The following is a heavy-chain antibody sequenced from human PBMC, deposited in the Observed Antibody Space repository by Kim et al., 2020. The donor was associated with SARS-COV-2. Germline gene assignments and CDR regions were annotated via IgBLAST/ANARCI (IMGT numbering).Heavy chain of an antibody. D-gene: IGHD2-15*01. J-gene: IGHJ1*01. Sequence: GGSLRLSCAASGFSFSAYAMHWVRQAPGKGLELVSAISSNGSNTYYADSVKGRFIISRDNSNNMLYLQMNRLRPEDTAVYYCVRGRSDPGSWG. CDR2: ISSNGSNT. CDR3: VRGRSDPGS. V-gene: IGHV3-64*04. CDR1: GFSFSAYA.